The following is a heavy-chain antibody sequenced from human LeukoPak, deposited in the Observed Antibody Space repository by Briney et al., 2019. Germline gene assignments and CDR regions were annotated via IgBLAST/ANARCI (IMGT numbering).Heavy chain of an antibody. CDR2: ITSGGAP. Sequence: PGGSLRLSCAASGFTFSNYVVMWVRQAPGQGLEWVSAITSGGAPRYADSVKGRFTISRDNAQNLLFLQMNSLRVEDTAVYYCAALDTAKVPLPDWGQGTLVTVSS. J-gene: IGHJ4*02. D-gene: IGHD2-15*01. V-gene: IGHV3-69-1*01. CDR1: GFTFSNYV. CDR3: AALDTAKVPLPD.